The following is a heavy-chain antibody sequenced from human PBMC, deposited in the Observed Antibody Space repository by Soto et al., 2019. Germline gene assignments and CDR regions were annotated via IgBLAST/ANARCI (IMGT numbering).Heavy chain of an antibody. CDR2: IIPILGIA. Sequence: QVQLVQSGAEVKKPGSSVKVSCKASGGTFSSYTISWVRQAPGQGLEWMGRIIPILGIAKYAQKFQVRVTITADKSTSTAYRELNNLRSEDTAVYYCASPLGYCSSTSCYGGYYFDYWGQGTLVTVSS. J-gene: IGHJ4*02. CDR3: ASPLGYCSSTSCYGGYYFDY. D-gene: IGHD2-2*01. V-gene: IGHV1-69*02. CDR1: GGTFSSYT.